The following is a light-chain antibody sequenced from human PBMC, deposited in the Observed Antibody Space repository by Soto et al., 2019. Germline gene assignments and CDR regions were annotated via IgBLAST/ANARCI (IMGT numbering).Light chain of an antibody. Sequence: EIVLTQSPATLSESPGESATLSCRASQSVSSRLGWYQQRPGQAPRLLIYGASTRATGIPARFSGSGSGTEFTLTISSLQSEDSAVYYCQQYANWPPFTFGQGTRLEIK. CDR1: QSVSSR. V-gene: IGKV3-15*01. CDR3: QQYANWPPFT. CDR2: GAS. J-gene: IGKJ5*01.